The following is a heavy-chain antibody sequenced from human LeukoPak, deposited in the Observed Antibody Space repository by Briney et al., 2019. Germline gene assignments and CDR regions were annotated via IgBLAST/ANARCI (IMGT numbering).Heavy chain of an antibody. V-gene: IGHV4-30-2*01. CDR1: GGSISSGGYY. Sequence: SETLSLTCTVSGGSISSGGYYWSWIRQPPGKGLEWIGYIYHSGSTYYNPSLKSRVTISVDRSKNQFSLKLSSVTAADTAVYYCARDLTPLVVVTAMVGWFDPWGQGTLVTVSS. CDR2: IYHSGST. CDR3: ARDLTPLVVVTAMVGWFDP. J-gene: IGHJ5*02. D-gene: IGHD2-21*02.